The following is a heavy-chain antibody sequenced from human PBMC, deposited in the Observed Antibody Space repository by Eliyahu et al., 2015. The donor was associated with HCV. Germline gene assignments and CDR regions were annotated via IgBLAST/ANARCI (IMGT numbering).Heavy chain of an antibody. J-gene: IGHJ6*02. CDR2: IRSKANSYAT. Sequence: EVQLVESGGGLVQPGGSLKLSCAASGFTFSGSAMHWVRXASGKGLEWVGRIRSKANSYATAYAASVKGRFTISRDDSKNTAYLQMNSLKTEDTAVYYCTRLPTDYSNYRHRYDYYYYGMDVWGQGTTVTVSS. CDR1: GFTFSGSA. CDR3: TRLPTDYSNYRHRYDYYYYGMDV. D-gene: IGHD4-11*01. V-gene: IGHV3-73*02.